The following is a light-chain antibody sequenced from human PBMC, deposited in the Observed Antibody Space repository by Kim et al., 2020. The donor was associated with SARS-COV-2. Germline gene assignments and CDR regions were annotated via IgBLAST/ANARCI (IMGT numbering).Light chain of an antibody. CDR3: MQAFRAPWT. CDR2: LGS. Sequence: PASISCRSGQSLLHSNGYNVLDWYLQKPGQSPQLLIHLGSIRASGVPDRFSGSGSGTDFILKISRVEPEDVGLYYCMQAFRAPWTFGQGTKVDIK. V-gene: IGKV2-28*01. J-gene: IGKJ1*01. CDR1: QSLLHSNGYNV.